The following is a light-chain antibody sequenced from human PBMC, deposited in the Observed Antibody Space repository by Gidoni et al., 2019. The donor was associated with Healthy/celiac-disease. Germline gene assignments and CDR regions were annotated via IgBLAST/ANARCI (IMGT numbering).Light chain of an antibody. J-gene: IGKJ4*01. Sequence: DIQMTQPPSSLSASVGDRVTITCRASQSISRYLNWDQQKPGKAPKLLIYAASSLQSGVPSRFSGSGSGTDFTLTISRLQPEDFATYYCQQSYSTPPLTFGGGTKVEIK. CDR3: QQSYSTPPLT. CDR1: QSISRY. V-gene: IGKV1-39*01. CDR2: AAS.